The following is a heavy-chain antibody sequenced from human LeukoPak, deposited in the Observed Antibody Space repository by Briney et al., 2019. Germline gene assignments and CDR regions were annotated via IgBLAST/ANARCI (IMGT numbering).Heavy chain of an antibody. V-gene: IGHV4-59*01. Sequence: ASETLSLTCTVSGGSITNYYWSWLRQPPGKGLECIGYIYYSGSTNYNPSLKSRVTISLHTSKNQFSLKLNSVTAADTAVYYCARGVPYGPSYEFFDYWGQGTLVTVSS. CDR1: GGSITNYY. CDR3: ARGVPYGPSYEFFDY. D-gene: IGHD3-10*01. J-gene: IGHJ4*02. CDR2: IYYSGST.